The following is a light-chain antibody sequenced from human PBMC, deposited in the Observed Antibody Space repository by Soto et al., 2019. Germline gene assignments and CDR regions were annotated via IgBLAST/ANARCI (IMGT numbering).Light chain of an antibody. V-gene: IGKV3-15*01. Sequence: EIVMTQSPATLSLSPGERAALSCRASQSINSELAWYRQKPGQPPRLLIYGASTRATGVPARFTGSESGSEFTLTISGLQSEDFAVYYCQRGHNWPLTFGQGTRLEI. CDR1: QSINSE. CDR3: QRGHNWPLT. CDR2: GAS. J-gene: IGKJ2*01.